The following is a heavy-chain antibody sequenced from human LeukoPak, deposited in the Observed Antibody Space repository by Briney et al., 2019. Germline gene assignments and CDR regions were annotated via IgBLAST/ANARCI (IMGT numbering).Heavy chain of an antibody. J-gene: IGHJ4*02. CDR3: ARAGYYLSPYFFDY. CDR1: GYSFTSYG. CDR2: ISVYNGKT. Sequence: ASVKVSCKASGYSFTSYGINWVRQAPGQGLEWMGWISVYNGKTNYGQKLQGRVTMTADTSTSTAYMELRSLRSDDTAVYYCARAGYYLSPYFFDYWGQGTLVTVSS. D-gene: IGHD3-3*01. V-gene: IGHV1-18*01.